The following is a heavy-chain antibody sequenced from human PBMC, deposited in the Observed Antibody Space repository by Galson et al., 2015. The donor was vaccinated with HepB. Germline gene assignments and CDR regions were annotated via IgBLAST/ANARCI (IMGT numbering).Heavy chain of an antibody. Sequence: SVKVSCKASGYTFNTYGINWVRQAPGQGLEWMGWISAYNGNTNYAQKLQGRVTMTTDTSTTTAYLELRSLRSDDTAVYYCASIKGNDFWTTLPLDNWGQGTLVTVSS. V-gene: IGHV1-18*01. J-gene: IGHJ4*02. D-gene: IGHD3-3*01. CDR3: ASIKGNDFWTTLPLDN. CDR2: ISAYNGNT. CDR1: GYTFNTYG.